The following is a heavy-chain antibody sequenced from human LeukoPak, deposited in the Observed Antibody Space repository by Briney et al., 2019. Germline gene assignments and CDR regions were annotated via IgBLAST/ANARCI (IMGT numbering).Heavy chain of an antibody. Sequence: PGGSLRLSCAASGFTFSNYWMAWVRQAPGKGLEWVAVISYDGSNKYYADSVKGRFTISRDNSKNTLYLQMNSLRAEDTAVYYCARGGSYGDYGFSGWFDPWGQGTLVTVSS. CDR2: ISYDGSNK. V-gene: IGHV3-30-3*01. CDR1: GFTFSNYW. CDR3: ARGGSYGDYGFSGWFDP. D-gene: IGHD4-17*01. J-gene: IGHJ5*02.